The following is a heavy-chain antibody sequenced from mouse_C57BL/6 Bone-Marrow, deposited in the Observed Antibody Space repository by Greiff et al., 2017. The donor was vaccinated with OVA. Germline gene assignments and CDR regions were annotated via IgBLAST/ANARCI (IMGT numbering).Heavy chain of an antibody. J-gene: IGHJ1*03. CDR3: GRLPYRYFDV. CDR1: GYTFTSYG. CDR2: IYPRSGNT. V-gene: IGHV1-81*01. Sequence: VKLQQSGAELARPGASVKLSCKASGYTFTSYGISWVKQRTGQGLEWIGEIYPRSGNTYYNEKFKGKATLTADKSSSTAYMELRSLTSEDSAVYFCGRLPYRYFDVWGTGTTVTVSS.